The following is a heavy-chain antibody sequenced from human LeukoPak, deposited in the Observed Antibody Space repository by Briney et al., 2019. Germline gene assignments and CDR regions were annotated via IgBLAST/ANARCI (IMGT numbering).Heavy chain of an antibody. J-gene: IGHJ6*02. V-gene: IGHV4-4*07. Sequence: PSETLSLTCTVSGGSISSYYWSWIRQPAGKGLEWTGRIYISGSTNYNPSLKSRVTMSVDTSNNQFSLRLSSVTAADTAVYYCASWNPRSDGMDVWGQGTTVTVSS. CDR2: IYISGST. CDR3: ASWNPRSDGMDV. D-gene: IGHD1-1*01. CDR1: GGSISSYY.